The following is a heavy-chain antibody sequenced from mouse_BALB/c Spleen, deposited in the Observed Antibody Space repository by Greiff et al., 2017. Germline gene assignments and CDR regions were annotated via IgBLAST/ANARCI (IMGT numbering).Heavy chain of an antibody. CDR1: GYSITSDYA. J-gene: IGHJ2*01. D-gene: IGHD3-3*01. Sequence: EVQLVESGPGLVKPSQSLSLTCTVTGYSITSDYAWNWIRQFPGNKLEWMGYISYSGSTSYNPSLKSRISITRDTSKNQFFLQLNSVTTEDTATYYCARGGTWVDYWGQGTTLTVSS. CDR3: ARGGTWVDY. CDR2: ISYSGST. V-gene: IGHV3-2*02.